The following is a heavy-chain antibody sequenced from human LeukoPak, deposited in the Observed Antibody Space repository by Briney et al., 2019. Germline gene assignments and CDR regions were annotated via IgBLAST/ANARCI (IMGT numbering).Heavy chain of an antibody. CDR2: ISSNGGST. V-gene: IGHV3-64*04. CDR3: ARSPPASPFDY. J-gene: IGHJ4*02. CDR1: GFTFSSYA. D-gene: IGHD2-2*01. Sequence: GGSLRLSCSASGFTFSSYAMHWVRQAPGKGLEYVSAISSNGGSTYYADSVKGRFTISRDISKNTLYLQMNNLRAEDTAFYYCARSPPASPFDYWGQGTLVTVSS.